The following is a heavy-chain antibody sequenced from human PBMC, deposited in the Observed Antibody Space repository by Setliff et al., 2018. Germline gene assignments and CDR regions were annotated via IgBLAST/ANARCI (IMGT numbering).Heavy chain of an antibody. CDR3: ARVSEAAAAGFDY. J-gene: IGHJ4*02. Sequence: ASVKVSCKASGYIFTYYAIHWVRQAPGQRLEWMGWINAGNGNTKYSQKFQGGVTITRDTSASTAYMELRSLRSDDTAVYYCARVSEAAAAGFDYWGQGTLVTVSS. CDR2: INAGNGNT. CDR1: GYIFTYYA. D-gene: IGHD6-13*01. V-gene: IGHV1-3*01.